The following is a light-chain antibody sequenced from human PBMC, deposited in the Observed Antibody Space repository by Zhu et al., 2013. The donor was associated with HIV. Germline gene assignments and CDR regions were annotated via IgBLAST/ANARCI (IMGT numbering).Light chain of an antibody. J-gene: IGKJ3*01. V-gene: IGKV1-8*01. CDR3: QQSYSLPCT. CDR2: GAS. Sequence: AIRMTQSPSSFSASTGDRVTITCRASQGISSSLAWYQQKPGKAPNLLIYGASTLQTGAPSRFSGSGSGTDFTLTISCLQSEDFATYYCQQSYSLPCTFGPGTKVDMK. CDR1: QGISSS.